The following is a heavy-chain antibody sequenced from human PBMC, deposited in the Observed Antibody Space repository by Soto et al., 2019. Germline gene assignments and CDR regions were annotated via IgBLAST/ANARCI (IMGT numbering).Heavy chain of an antibody. J-gene: IGHJ6*02. Sequence: SVKVSCKASGGTFSSYAISWVRQAPGQGLEWMGGIIPIFGTANYAQKFQGRVTITADKSTSTAYMELSSLRSEDTAVYYCARCLIAARYYYYYGMDVWGQGTTVTVSS. CDR2: IIPIFGTA. D-gene: IGHD6-6*01. V-gene: IGHV1-69*06. CDR1: GGTFSSYA. CDR3: ARCLIAARYYYYYGMDV.